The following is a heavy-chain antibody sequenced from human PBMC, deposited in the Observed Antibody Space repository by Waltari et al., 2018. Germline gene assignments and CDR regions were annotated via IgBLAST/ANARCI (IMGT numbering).Heavy chain of an antibody. CDR3: IRPFEMGID. CDR2: IRSRVKGDAT. Sequence: EVQLVESGGALVQPGGSLKLSCAASGLIISDYAIHWVRQASGKGTGWVGRIRSRVKGDATAYGESVQGRFTISRDDSKNTVYLEMNSLKTDDTAVYYCIRPFEMGIDWGQGTLVTVSS. D-gene: IGHD7-27*01. CDR1: GLIISDYA. J-gene: IGHJ4*02. V-gene: IGHV3-73*01.